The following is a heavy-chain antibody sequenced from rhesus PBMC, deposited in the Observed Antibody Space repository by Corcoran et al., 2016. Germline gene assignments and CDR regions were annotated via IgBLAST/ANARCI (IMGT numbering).Heavy chain of an antibody. CDR3: ARERSMGLDV. CDR2: IYGSGSST. D-gene: IGHD4-17*01. V-gene: IGHV4-169*02. Sequence: QLQLQESGPGLVKPSETLSVTCAVSGGSFSSSYWSWIRQAPGKGLEWIGYIYGSGSSTNYNPSLKSRVTRSVDTSKNQFSLKLSSVTAADTAVYYCARERSMGLDVWGRGVLVTVSS. CDR1: GGSFSSSY. J-gene: IGHJ5-2*02.